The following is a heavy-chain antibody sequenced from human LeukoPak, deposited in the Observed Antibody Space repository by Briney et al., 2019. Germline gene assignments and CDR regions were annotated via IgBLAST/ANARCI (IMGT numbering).Heavy chain of an antibody. Sequence: SVKVSCKTSEVTFSSYAISWVRQAPGQGLEWMGGIIPMFGTANYAQKFQGRVTITADKSTSTAFMELSSLRSDDTAVYYCARDPKYYDFWSGYYQGTASDYWGQGTLVTVSS. V-gene: IGHV1-69*06. J-gene: IGHJ4*02. CDR3: ARDPKYYDFWSGYYQGTASDY. D-gene: IGHD3-3*01. CDR2: IIPMFGTA. CDR1: EVTFSSYA.